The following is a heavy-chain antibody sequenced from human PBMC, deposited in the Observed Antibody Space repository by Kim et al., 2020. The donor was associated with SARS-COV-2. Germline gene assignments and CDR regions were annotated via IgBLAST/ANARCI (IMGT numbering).Heavy chain of an antibody. CDR1: GFTFSSYG. J-gene: IGHJ6*02. CDR2: IWYDGSNK. CDR3: ARARRRVRFYYGMDV. V-gene: IGHV3-33*01. Sequence: GGSLRLSCAASGFTFSSYGMHWVRQAPGKGLEWVAVIWYDGSNKYYADSVKGRFTISRDNYKNPLYLQMNSLRAEDTAVYYCARARRRVRFYYGMDVWGQGTPVTVSS. D-gene: IGHD3-10*01.